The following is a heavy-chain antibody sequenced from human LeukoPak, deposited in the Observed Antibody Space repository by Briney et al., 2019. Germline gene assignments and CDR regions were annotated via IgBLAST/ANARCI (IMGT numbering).Heavy chain of an antibody. CDR2: INPISGGT. V-gene: IGHV1-2*02. CDR3: TRGTIFGVT. CDR1: GYTFTDYY. D-gene: IGHD3-3*01. Sequence: ASVKVSCKASGYTFTDYYLHWVRQAPGQGLEWMGWINPISGGTNYAQNYQGRVTMTRDTSISTAYMELSRLRSDETAVYYCTRGTIFGVTWGQGTLVTVSS. J-gene: IGHJ5*02.